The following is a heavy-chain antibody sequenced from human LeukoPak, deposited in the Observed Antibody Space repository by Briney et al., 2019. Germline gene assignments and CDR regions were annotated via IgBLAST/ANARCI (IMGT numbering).Heavy chain of an antibody. CDR2: ISAYNGNT. CDR3: ARDIVVVPAAIGVGSDY. V-gene: IGHV1-18*01. J-gene: IGHJ4*02. CDR1: GYTFTSYG. D-gene: IGHD2-2*01. Sequence: ASVNVSCKASGYTFTSYGISWVRQAPGQGLEWMGWISAYNGNTNYAQKLQGRVTMTTDTSTSTAYMELRSLRSDDTAVYYCARDIVVVPAAIGVGSDYWGQGTLVTVSS.